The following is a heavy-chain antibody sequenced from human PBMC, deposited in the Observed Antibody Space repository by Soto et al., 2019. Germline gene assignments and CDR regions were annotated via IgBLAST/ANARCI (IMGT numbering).Heavy chain of an antibody. CDR3: ARVYHREFYDSSGYYDY. Sequence: GASVKVSCKASGGTFSSYAISWVRQAPGQGLEWMGGIIPIFGTANYAQKFQGRVTITADESTSTAYMELSSLRSEDTAVYYCARVYHREFYDSSGYYDYWGQGTLVTVSS. J-gene: IGHJ4*02. D-gene: IGHD3-22*01. CDR1: GGTFSSYA. V-gene: IGHV1-69*13. CDR2: IIPIFGTA.